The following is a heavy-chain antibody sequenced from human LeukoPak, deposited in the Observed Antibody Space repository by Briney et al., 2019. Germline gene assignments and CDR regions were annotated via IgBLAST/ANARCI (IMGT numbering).Heavy chain of an antibody. J-gene: IGHJ6*03. D-gene: IGHD2-15*01. CDR3: ARQISDYYYYYMDV. V-gene: IGHV4-39*01. CDR1: GGSISSSNYD. Sequence: PSETLSLTCTVSGGSISSSNYDGGWIRQPPGKGMEGIVTMYYSGTTYYTPSLESRVTIFEATSKNQFSLMLTSVTAADTAVYYCARQISDYYYYYMDVWGKGTTVTVSS. CDR2: MYYSGTT.